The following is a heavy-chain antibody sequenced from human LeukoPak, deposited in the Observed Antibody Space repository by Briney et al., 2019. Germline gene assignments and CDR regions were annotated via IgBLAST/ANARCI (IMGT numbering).Heavy chain of an antibody. CDR2: ISTNSANT. Sequence: GGSLRLSCAASGLTFSTYGMNWVRQAPGKGLEWVSTISTNSANTYYTDSVKGRFTISRDNSKNTLYLQMNSLRAEDTAVYYCAKFRGYSGTNRYYFDYWGQGTLVTVSS. D-gene: IGHD1-26*01. V-gene: IGHV3-23*01. CDR3: AKFRGYSGTNRYYFDY. J-gene: IGHJ4*02. CDR1: GLTFSTYG.